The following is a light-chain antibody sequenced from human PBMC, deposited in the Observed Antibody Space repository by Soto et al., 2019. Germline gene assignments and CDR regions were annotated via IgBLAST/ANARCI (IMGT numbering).Light chain of an antibody. CDR1: QSVLYSSNNKNY. J-gene: IGKJ3*01. CDR2: WAS. CDR3: QQYYSTPPT. Sequence: DIVMTQCPGSLSVSLCXXATINCKSSQSVLYSSNNKNYLAWYQQKPGQPPKLLIYWASTRESGVPDRFSGSGSGTDFTLTISSLQAEDVAVYYCQQYYSTPPTFGPGTKVDIK. V-gene: IGKV4-1*01.